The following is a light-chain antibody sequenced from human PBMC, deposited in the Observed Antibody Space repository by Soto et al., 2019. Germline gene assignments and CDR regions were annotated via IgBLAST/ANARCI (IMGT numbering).Light chain of an antibody. J-gene: IGLJ3*02. CDR2: QVT. Sequence: QSALTQPASVSGSPGQSVTISCTGTSSDVGGHDYVSWYQQHPGDAPKLMIFQVTKWPSGVSHRFSGSKSGNTASLTIFGLQPDDEAEYYCASYTSSGTLVFGGGTQLTVL. V-gene: IGLV2-14*03. CDR1: SSDVGGHDY. CDR3: ASYTSSGTLV.